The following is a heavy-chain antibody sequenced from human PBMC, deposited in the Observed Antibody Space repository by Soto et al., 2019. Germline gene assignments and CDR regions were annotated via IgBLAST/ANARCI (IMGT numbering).Heavy chain of an antibody. CDR3: AKGPHSSAWHYFDY. CDR1: GFTFSSFA. J-gene: IGHJ4*02. D-gene: IGHD3-22*01. V-gene: IGHV3-23*01. Sequence: EVQLLESGGGLVQPGGSLRLSCAASGFTFSSFAMTWVRQAPGKGLEWVSTFSGGNTYYADSVKGRFTISRDNSKNTLYLQMTSLSADDTAAYYCAKGPHSSAWHYFDYWGQGSLVTVSS. CDR2: TFSGGNT.